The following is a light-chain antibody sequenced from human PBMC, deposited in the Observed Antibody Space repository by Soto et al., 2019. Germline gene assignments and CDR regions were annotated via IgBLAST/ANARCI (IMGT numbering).Light chain of an antibody. CDR1: SSDVGGYNY. J-gene: IGLJ2*01. V-gene: IGLV2-14*01. CDR2: EVR. Sequence: QSALTQPRSVSGSPGQSVTISCTGTSSDVGGYNYVSWYQQHPGKAPKLIIYEVRLRPSGVSNRFSGSKSGNTASLTISGLQTEDEADYYCSSYTRVGSLVFGGGTQLTVL. CDR3: SSYTRVGSLV.